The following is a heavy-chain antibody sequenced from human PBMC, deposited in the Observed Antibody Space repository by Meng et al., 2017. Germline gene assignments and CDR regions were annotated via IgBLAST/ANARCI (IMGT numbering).Heavy chain of an antibody. CDR3: ARDYGDYAWIAKRWFDP. J-gene: IGHJ5*02. Sequence: QGQLLQSGAEGKKPGSPWKVSGKASGVTFSSYAISWVRQATGQGLEWMGGIIPIFGTANYAQKFQGRVTITADESTSTAYMELSSLRSEDTAVYYCARDYGDYAWIAKRWFDPWGQGTLVTVSS. CDR2: IIPIFGTA. V-gene: IGHV1-69*01. CDR1: GVTFSSYA. D-gene: IGHD4-17*01.